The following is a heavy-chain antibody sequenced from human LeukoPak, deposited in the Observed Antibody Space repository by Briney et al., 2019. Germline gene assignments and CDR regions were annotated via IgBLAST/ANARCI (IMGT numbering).Heavy chain of an antibody. CDR3: ANLLGSEYYYMDV. V-gene: IGHV3-23*01. CDR2: ISGGGGST. Sequence: GGSLRLSCAASGFTFSNAWMSWVRQAPGKGLEWVSAISGGGGSTHYADSVKGRFTISRDNSKNTLYLQMNSLRAEDTAVYYCANLLGSEYYYMDVWGKGTTVTVPS. J-gene: IGHJ6*03. CDR1: GFTFSNAW. D-gene: IGHD3-16*01.